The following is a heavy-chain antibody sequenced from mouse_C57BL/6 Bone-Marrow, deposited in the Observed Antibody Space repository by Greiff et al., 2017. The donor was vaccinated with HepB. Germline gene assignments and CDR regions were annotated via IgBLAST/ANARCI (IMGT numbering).Heavy chain of an antibody. D-gene: IGHD3-2*02. CDR2: INPSNGGT. J-gene: IGHJ4*01. Sequence: QVQLQQPGTELVKPGASVKLSCKASGYTFTSYWMHWVKQRPGQGLEWIGNINPSNGGTNYNEKFKSKATLTVDKSSSPAYMQLSSLTSEDSAVYYCASQTAQATPMDYWGQGTSVTVSS. V-gene: IGHV1-53*01. CDR1: GYTFTSYW. CDR3: ASQTAQATPMDY.